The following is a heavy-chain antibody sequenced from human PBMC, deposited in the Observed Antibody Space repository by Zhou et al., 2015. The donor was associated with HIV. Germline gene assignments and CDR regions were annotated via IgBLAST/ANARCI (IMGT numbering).Heavy chain of an antibody. V-gene: IGHV1-69*12. D-gene: IGHD3-3*01. CDR2: IIPIFGTA. J-gene: IGHJ4*02. Sequence: QVQLVQSGAEVKKPGSSVKVSCKASGGTFSSYAISWVRQAPGQGLEWMGGIIPIFGTANYAQKFQGRVTITADESTSTAYMELSSLRSEDTAVYYCARVAYYDFWSGYPTSFSYWGQGTLVTVSS. CDR3: ARVAYYDFWSGYPTSFSY. CDR1: GGTFSSYA.